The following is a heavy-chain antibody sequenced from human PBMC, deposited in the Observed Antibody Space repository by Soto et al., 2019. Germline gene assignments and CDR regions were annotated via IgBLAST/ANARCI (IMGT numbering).Heavy chain of an antibody. D-gene: IGHD2-2*01. CDR3: ERDPVVVPADRFDY. CDR2: ISSSGSTI. CDR1: GFTFSDYY. J-gene: IGHJ4*02. V-gene: IGHV3-11*01. Sequence: PGGSLRLSCAASGFTFSDYYMSWIRQAPGKGLEWVSYISSSGSTIYYADSVKGRFTISRDNAKNSLYLQMNSLRAEDTAVYYCERDPVVVPADRFDYWGQGTLVTVSS.